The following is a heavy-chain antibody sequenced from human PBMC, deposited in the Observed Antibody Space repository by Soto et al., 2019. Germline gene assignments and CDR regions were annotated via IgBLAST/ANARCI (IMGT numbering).Heavy chain of an antibody. CDR2: IDPSDSYI. CDR3: ARDREPIVVVPAAADYGMDV. Sequence: PGESLTLSCKGSGYSFTSSWISWVRQMPGKGLEWMGRIDPSDSYINYSPSFQGHVTIAADKSISTAYLQWGSLKASDTAMYYCARDREPIVVVPAAADYGMDVWGQGTTVTVSS. V-gene: IGHV5-10-1*01. D-gene: IGHD2-2*01. CDR1: GYSFTSSW. J-gene: IGHJ6*02.